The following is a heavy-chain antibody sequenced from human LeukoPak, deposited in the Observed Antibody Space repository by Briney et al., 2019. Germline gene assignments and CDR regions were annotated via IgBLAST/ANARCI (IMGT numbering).Heavy chain of an antibody. CDR2: IYHSGST. D-gene: IGHD6-13*01. CDR1: GGSISSGGYS. Sequence: SQTLSLTCAVSGGSISSGGYSWSWIRQPPGKGLEWIGYIYHSGSTYYNPSLKSRVTISVDRSKNQFSLKPSSVTAADTAVYYCARVGGYRSQPPIPLFDYWGQGTLVTVSS. J-gene: IGHJ4*02. CDR3: ARVGGYRSQPPIPLFDY. V-gene: IGHV4-30-2*01.